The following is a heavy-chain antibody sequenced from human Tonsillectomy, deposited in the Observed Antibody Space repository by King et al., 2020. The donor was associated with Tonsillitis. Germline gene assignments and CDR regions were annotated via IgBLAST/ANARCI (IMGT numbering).Heavy chain of an antibody. CDR2: ISYDGSNK. J-gene: IGHJ6*02. V-gene: IGHV3-30-3*01. Sequence: VQLVESGGGVVQPGRSLRLSCAASGFTFSSYAMHWVRQAPGKGLEWVAVISYDGSNKYYADSVKGRFTISRDNSKNTLYLQMNSRRAEDTAVYYCARDCNPRMAGTTYCYYYYGMDVWGQGTTVTVSS. D-gene: IGHD1-7*01. CDR3: ARDCNPRMAGTTYCYYYYGMDV. CDR1: GFTFSSYA.